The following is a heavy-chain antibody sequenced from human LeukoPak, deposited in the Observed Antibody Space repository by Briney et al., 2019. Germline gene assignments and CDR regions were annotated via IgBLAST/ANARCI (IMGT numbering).Heavy chain of an antibody. J-gene: IGHJ5*02. Sequence: GESLRLSCAASGFTFSSYDMSWVRQAPGKGLEWVAGISGSEGSIYYPDPVKGRFTTSRDYSKTTLYVQMNSLIAEDTAVYYCAKAGGFCCGSSGYRPFDPWGQGTLVTVSS. V-gene: IGHV3-23*01. CDR1: GFTFSSYD. CDR3: AKAGGFCCGSSGYRPFDP. D-gene: IGHD2-15*01. CDR2: ISGSEGSI.